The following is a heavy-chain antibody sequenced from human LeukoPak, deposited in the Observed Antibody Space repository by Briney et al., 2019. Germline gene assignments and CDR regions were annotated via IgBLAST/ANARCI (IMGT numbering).Heavy chain of an antibody. CDR2: INRDGSST. CDR1: GIIFSNYW. V-gene: IGHV3-74*01. Sequence: HSGGSLRLSRAASGIIFSNYWMHWVRQAPGKGLVWVSRINRDGSSTSYADSVKGRFTISRDNAKNTLYLQMNSLRAEDTAVYYCARIRRGGAVAGRYYYYYYMDVWGKGTTVTVSS. CDR3: ARIRRGGAVAGRYYYYYYMDV. J-gene: IGHJ6*03. D-gene: IGHD6-19*01.